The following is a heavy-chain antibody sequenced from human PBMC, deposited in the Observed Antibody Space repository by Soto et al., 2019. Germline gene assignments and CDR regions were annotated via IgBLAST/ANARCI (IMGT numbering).Heavy chain of an antibody. V-gene: IGHV1-69*01. D-gene: IGHD2-8*01. J-gene: IGHJ4*02. CDR2: ILPIFGTA. CDR3: ASKGYCTNGVCSGDDY. Sequence: QVQLVQSGAEVKKPGSSVKVSCKASGGTFSSYAISWVRQAPGQGLEWMGGILPIFGTANYAQKFQGRVTITADESTSTSYMELSSLRSEDTAVYYCASKGYCTNGVCSGDDYSGQGTLVTVSS. CDR1: GGTFSSYA.